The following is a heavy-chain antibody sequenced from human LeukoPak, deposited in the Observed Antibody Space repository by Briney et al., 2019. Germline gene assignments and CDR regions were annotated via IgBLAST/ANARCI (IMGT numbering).Heavy chain of an antibody. D-gene: IGHD4-17*01. J-gene: IGHJ4*02. V-gene: IGHV3-48*01. Sequence: PGGSLRLSCAASGFTFSSYSMNWVRQAPGKGLEWVSYISGSSNTIYYADSVKGRFTISRDNSKNTLYLQMNSLRAEDTAVYYCARDRRDYGDYEFDYWGQGTLVTVSS. CDR2: ISGSSNTI. CDR1: GFTFSSYS. CDR3: ARDRRDYGDYEFDY.